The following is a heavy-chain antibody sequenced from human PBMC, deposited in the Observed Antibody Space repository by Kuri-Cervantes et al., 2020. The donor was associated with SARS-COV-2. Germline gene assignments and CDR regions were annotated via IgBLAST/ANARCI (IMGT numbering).Heavy chain of an antibody. V-gene: IGHV3-48*04. CDR1: GFTFSSYA. CDR2: ISSSGSTI. J-gene: IGHJ4*02. D-gene: IGHD1-1*01. Sequence: GESLKISCAASGFTFSSYAISWVRQAPGKGLEWVSYISSSGSTIYYADSVTGRFTLSRDNAKNMLFLQMNSLRAEDTAVYYCVRDGDHWNFDYWGQGTLVNVSS. CDR3: VRDGDHWNFDY.